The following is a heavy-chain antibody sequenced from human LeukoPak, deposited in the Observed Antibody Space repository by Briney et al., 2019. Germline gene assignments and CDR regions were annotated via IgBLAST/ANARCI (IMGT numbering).Heavy chain of an antibody. CDR2: INPSGGST. CDR3: ARDRDYYGSGTNFDY. J-gene: IGHJ4*02. V-gene: IGHV1-46*01. CDR1: GYTFTSYY. D-gene: IGHD3-10*01. Sequence: ASVKVSCKASGYTFTSYYMHWVRQAPGQGLEWMGIINPSGGSTSYAQKFQGRVTMTRDTSTSTVYMELRSLRSDDTAVYYCARDRDYYGSGTNFDYWGQGTLVTVSS.